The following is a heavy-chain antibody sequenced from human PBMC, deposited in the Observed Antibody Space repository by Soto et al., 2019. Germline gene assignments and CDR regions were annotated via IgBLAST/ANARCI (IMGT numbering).Heavy chain of an antibody. CDR2: IIPIFGTA. V-gene: IGHV1-69*13. Sequence: SVKVSCKASGGTFSSYAISWVRQAPGQGLEWMGGIIPIFGTANYAQKFQGRVTITADESTSTAYMELSSLRSEDTAVYCCAKLPAADYYYGMDVWCQGTTVTVSS. J-gene: IGHJ6*02. CDR3: AKLPAADYYYGMDV. CDR1: GGTFSSYA. D-gene: IGHD2-2*01.